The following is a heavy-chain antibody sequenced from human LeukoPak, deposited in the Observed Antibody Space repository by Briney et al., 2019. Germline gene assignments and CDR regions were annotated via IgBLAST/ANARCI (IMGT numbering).Heavy chain of an antibody. CDR3: ARNYDSSGYYYYGMDV. D-gene: IGHD3-22*01. CDR2: ISGYNGDT. V-gene: IGHV1-18*01. CDR1: GYTFTNYG. Sequence: ASVKVSFKTSGYTFTNYGISWVRQAPGQGLKWMGWISGYNGDTKYARKLQGRVTMTTDTSTSTAYMELRSLRSDDTAVYYCARNYDSSGYYYYGMDVWGQGTTVTVSS. J-gene: IGHJ6*02.